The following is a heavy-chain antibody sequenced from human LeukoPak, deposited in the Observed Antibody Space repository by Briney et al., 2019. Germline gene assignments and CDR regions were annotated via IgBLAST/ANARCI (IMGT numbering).Heavy chain of an antibody. CDR3: ARGLSGSSEARNFDY. CDR1: GGSFSGYY. Sequence: SETLSLTCAVYGGSFSGYYWSWIRQPPGKGLEWIREINHSGSTNYNPSLKSRVTISVDTSKNQFSLKLSSVTAADTAVYYCARGLSGSSEARNFDYWGQGTLVTVSS. V-gene: IGHV4-34*01. D-gene: IGHD2/OR15-2a*01. J-gene: IGHJ4*02. CDR2: INHSGST.